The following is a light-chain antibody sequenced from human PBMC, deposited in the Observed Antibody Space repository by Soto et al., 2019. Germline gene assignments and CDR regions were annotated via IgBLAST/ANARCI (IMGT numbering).Light chain of an antibody. CDR2: DVS. J-gene: IGLJ1*01. CDR3: CSYATTFYV. Sequence: QSVLTQPRSVSGSPGQSVTISCTGPTIDVDSSNYVSWYQQHPGKAPKLMIYDVSERPSGVPDRFSGSKSGSTASLTISGLQAEDEADYYCCSYATTFYVFGSGTKVPVL. CDR1: TIDVDSSNY. V-gene: IGLV2-11*01.